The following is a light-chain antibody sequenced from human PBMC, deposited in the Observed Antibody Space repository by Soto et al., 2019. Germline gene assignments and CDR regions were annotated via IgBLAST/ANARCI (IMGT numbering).Light chain of an antibody. J-gene: IGKJ5*01. CDR2: AAS. CDR1: QSVSSN. V-gene: IGKV3D-15*01. Sequence: EIVMTQSPATLYVSPGERATLSCRASQSVSSNLAWYQQKPGQAPRLLIYAASTRATGIPARFSGSGSGTEFTLTISSLQSEDFAVYYCQQYNNWPLTFGQGTRLEIK. CDR3: QQYNNWPLT.